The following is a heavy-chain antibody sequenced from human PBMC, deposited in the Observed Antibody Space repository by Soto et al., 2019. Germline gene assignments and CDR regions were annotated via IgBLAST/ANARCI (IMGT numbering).Heavy chain of an antibody. V-gene: IGHV3-23*01. CDR2: ISGGGRSA. CDR1: GITFSNYA. J-gene: IGHJ4*02. Sequence: PGGSLRLSCEASGITFSNYAMSWVRQGPGKGLEWVSVISGGGRSAYYADSVKGRFTISRDNSKNTLYLQMNSLRAEDTAVYYCAKEGDTAMVYFDYWGQGTLVTVSS. D-gene: IGHD5-18*01. CDR3: AKEGDTAMVYFDY.